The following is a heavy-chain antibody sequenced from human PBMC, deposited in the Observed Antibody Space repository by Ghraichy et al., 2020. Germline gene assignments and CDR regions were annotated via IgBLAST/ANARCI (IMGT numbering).Heavy chain of an antibody. J-gene: IGHJ6*02. D-gene: IGHD3-16*02. Sequence: GGSLRLSCVASGFSFSGYGISWVRQSPGKGLEWVSSITSSSRTKSYADSVKGRFTISRDNAQNSLYLQMNSLRDEDTAVYYCARGYRMVRFYYYDGMDDWGQGTTVTVSS. CDR3: ARGYRMVRFYYYDGMDD. CDR1: GFSFSGYG. CDR2: ITSSSRTK. V-gene: IGHV3-48*02.